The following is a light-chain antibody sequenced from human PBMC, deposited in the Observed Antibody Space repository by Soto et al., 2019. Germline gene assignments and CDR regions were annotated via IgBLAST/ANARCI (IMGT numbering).Light chain of an antibody. J-gene: IGKJ3*01. CDR3: QHFDNLPLS. CDR1: QDISNY. CDR2: DAS. V-gene: IGKV1-33*01. Sequence: DIQMTQSPPSLSASVGDRVTITCQASQDISNYLNWYQQKLGKAPKLLIYDASILETGVPSRFSGSGSGTHFTFTITSLQPEDSATYYCQHFDNLPLSFGPGTKVHIK.